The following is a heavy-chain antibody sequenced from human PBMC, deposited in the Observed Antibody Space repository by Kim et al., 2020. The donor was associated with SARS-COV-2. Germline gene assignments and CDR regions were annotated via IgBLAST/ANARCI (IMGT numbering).Heavy chain of an antibody. V-gene: IGHV3-21*01. J-gene: IGHJ6*02. CDR1: GFTFSSYS. CDR2: ISSSSSYI. Sequence: GGSLRLSCAASGFTFSSYSMNWVRQAPGKGLEWVSSISSSSSYIYYADSVKGRFTISRDNAKNSLYLQMNSLRAEDTAVYYCARDASEFGELYYYYYYGMDIWGQGTTVTVSS. CDR3: ARDASEFGELYYYYYYGMDI. D-gene: IGHD3-10*01.